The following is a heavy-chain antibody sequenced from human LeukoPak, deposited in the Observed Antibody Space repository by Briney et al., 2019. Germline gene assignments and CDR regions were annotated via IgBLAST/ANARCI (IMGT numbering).Heavy chain of an antibody. J-gene: IGHJ1*01. D-gene: IGHD1-26*01. V-gene: IGHV3-33*06. CDR2: IWYDGSNK. Sequence: SGGSLRLSCAASGFTFSSYGMHWVRQAPGKGLEWVAVIWYDGSNKYYADSVKGRFTISRDNSKNTLYLQMNSLRAEDTAVYYCAKGRYSGSYPEYFQHWGQGTLVTVSS. CDR3: AKGRYSGSYPEYFQH. CDR1: GFTFSSYG.